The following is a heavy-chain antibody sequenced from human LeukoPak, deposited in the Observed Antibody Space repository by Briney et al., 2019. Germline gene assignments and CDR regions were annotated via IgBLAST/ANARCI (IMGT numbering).Heavy chain of an antibody. Sequence: SETLFLTCTVSGGSISSYYWGWIRQPPGKGLEWIGYIYYSGSTNYNPSLKSRVTISVDTSKNQFSLKLSSVTAADTAVYYCAREGSSGWYPGGFDPWGQGTLVTVSS. CDR2: IYYSGST. J-gene: IGHJ5*02. CDR1: GGSISSYY. D-gene: IGHD6-19*01. CDR3: AREGSSGWYPGGFDP. V-gene: IGHV4-59*01.